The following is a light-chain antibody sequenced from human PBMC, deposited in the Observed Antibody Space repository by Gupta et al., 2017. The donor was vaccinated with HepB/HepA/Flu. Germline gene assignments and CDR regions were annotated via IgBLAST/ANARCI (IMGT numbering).Light chain of an antibody. CDR3: QQDCSSRT. CDR1: QSVSSSY. V-gene: IGKV3-20*01. J-gene: IGKJ1*01. Sequence: EIVLTQSPGTLSLSPGERATLSCRASQSVSSSYLAWYQQKPGQAPRLLIYGASSRATGITDRFSGSGDGKDFTLTSSRREHEDFEVYYWQQDCSSRTFGQGTKVEIK. CDR2: GAS.